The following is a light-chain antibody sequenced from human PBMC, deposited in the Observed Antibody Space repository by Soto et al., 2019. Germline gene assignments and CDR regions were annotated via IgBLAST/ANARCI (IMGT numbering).Light chain of an antibody. V-gene: IGKV3-11*01. CDR3: QQRSNWPIT. CDR2: DAS. Sequence: EIVLTQSPVTLSLSPGDRASLSCMASQSVSSYLAWYQQRPGQAPRLLIYDASSRPTDIPARFSGSGSGTDFTLTISSLEPEDFALYYCQQRSNWPITFGQGTRLE. J-gene: IGKJ5*01. CDR1: QSVSSY.